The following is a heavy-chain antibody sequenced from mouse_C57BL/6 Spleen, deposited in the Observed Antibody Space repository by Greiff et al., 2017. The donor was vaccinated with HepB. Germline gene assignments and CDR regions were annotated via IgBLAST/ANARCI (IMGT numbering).Heavy chain of an antibody. CDR3: THGSSAYWAVDV. D-gene: IGHD1-1*01. Sequence: VQLKQSGAELVRPGASVKLSCTASGFNIKDDYMHWVKQRPEQGLEWIGWIDPENGDTEYASKFQGKATITADTSSNTAYLQLSSLTSEDTAVYYCTHGSSAYWAVDVWGTGTTVTVSS. V-gene: IGHV14-4*01. CDR2: IDPENGDT. J-gene: IGHJ1*03. CDR1: GFNIKDDY.